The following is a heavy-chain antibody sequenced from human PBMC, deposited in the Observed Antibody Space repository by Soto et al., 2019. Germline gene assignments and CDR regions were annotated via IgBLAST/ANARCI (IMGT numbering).Heavy chain of an antibody. Sequence: QVQLQESGPGLVKPSQTLSLTCTVSGGSISGSGYYWSWIRQHPGKGLEWIGYIYYSGSTYYNPSLKSRVIISVDTSKNQFFLKLSSVTAADTAVYYCARAGIAVAEDYFDYWGQGTLVTVS. CDR3: ARAGIAVAEDYFDY. CDR1: GGSISGSGYY. CDR2: IYYSGST. V-gene: IGHV4-31*03. J-gene: IGHJ4*02. D-gene: IGHD6-19*01.